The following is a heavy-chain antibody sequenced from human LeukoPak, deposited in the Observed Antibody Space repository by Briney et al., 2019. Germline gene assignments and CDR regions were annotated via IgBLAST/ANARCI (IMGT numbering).Heavy chain of an antibody. Sequence: SETLSLTCAVYGGSFSGYCWSWIRQPPGKGLEWIGEINHSGSTNYNPSLKSRVTISVDTSKNQFSLKLSSVTAADTAVYYCARGLSRMTTVTRWGQGTLVTVSS. CDR2: INHSGST. CDR1: GGSFSGYC. D-gene: IGHD4-17*01. V-gene: IGHV4-34*01. J-gene: IGHJ4*02. CDR3: ARGLSRMTTVTR.